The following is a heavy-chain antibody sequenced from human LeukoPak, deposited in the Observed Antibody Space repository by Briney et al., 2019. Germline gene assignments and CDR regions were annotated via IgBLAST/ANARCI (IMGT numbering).Heavy chain of an antibody. CDR3: ASGETGSTLGGY. CDR2: IYDTGNT. V-gene: IGHV4-59*01. Sequence: SETLSLTCTVSGGHLSANYWTWIRQPPGKGLEWIGYIYDTGNTNYNPSLKSRVTISVDTSKNQFSLKLTSVTAADTAVYYCASGETGSTLGGYWGQGTLVTVSS. J-gene: IGHJ4*02. D-gene: IGHD1-7*01. CDR1: GGHLSANY.